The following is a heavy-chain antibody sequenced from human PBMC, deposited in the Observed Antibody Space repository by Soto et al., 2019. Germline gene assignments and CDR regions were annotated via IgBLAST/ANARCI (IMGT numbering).Heavy chain of an antibody. J-gene: IGHJ3*02. V-gene: IGHV6-1*01. CDR1: GDSVSSNSAA. CDR3: ARAHGQLWFAYAFDI. D-gene: IGHD5-18*01. CDR2: TNYRSKWYY. Sequence: QVQLQQSGAGLVKPSQTLSLTCAISGDSVSSNSAAWNWIRQSPSRGLEWLGRTNYRSKWYYDYAPSVRSRITINPDTSKNQFALQLNSVTPEDTAVYYCARAHGQLWFAYAFDIWGQGTMVTVSS.